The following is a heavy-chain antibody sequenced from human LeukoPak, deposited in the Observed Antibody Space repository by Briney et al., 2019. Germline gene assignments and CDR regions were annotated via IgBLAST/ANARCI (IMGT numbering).Heavy chain of an antibody. D-gene: IGHD5-24*01. CDR3: ARLAKARRDGYNFGFDY. CDR2: IWPGDSDT. J-gene: IGHJ4*02. CDR1: GYRFRNAW. V-gene: IGHV5-51*01. Sequence: GESLQICCECCGYRFRNAWIGWVRQMPGKGLEWMGIIWPGDSDTRNSPSFQGQVTISADKSISTAYLQWSSLQASDTAMYYCARLAKARRDGYNFGFDYWGQGTLVTVSS.